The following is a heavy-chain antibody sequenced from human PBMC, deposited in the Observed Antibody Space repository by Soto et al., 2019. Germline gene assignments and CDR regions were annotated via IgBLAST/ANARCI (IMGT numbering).Heavy chain of an antibody. V-gene: IGHV4-34*01. CDR2: INHSGST. J-gene: IGHJ5*02. CDR3: ARLMDDSSGYYESNWFDP. D-gene: IGHD3-22*01. CDR1: GGSFSGYY. Sequence: ETLSLTCAVYGGSFSGYYWSWIRQPPGKGLEWIGEINHSGSTNYNPSLKSRVTISVDTSKNQFSLKLSSVTAADTAVYYCARLMDDSSGYYESNWFDPRAQRTLVTVSS.